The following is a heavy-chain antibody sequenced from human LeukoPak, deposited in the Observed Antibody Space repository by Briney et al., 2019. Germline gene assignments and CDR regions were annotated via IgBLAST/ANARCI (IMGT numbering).Heavy chain of an antibody. V-gene: IGHV3-23*01. CDR1: GFTFSSYA. CDR2: ISGNGART. CDR3: AKVAEMDTILGKFDN. Sequence: PGGSLRLSCAAPGFTFSSYAMSWVRQAPGKGLEWVSAISGNGARTYYADSVKGRFTISRDNSKNTLYLQMNSLRAEDTAVYYCAKVAEMDTILGKFDNWGQGTLVTVSS. D-gene: IGHD5-24*01. J-gene: IGHJ5*02.